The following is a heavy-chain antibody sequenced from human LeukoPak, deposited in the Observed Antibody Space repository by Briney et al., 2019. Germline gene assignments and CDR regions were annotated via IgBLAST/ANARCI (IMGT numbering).Heavy chain of an antibody. V-gene: IGHV3-23*01. J-gene: IGHJ4*02. CDR1: GFTFSSYG. CDR2: ISGSGGST. D-gene: IGHD3-10*01. Sequence: GGSLRLSCAASGFTFSSYGMSWVRQAPGKGLEWVSAISGSGGSTYYADSVKGRFTISRDNSKNTLYLQMNSLRAEDTAVYYCAKLRNYYGSGTGGNYFDYWGQGTLVTVSS. CDR3: AKLRNYYGSGTGGNYFDY.